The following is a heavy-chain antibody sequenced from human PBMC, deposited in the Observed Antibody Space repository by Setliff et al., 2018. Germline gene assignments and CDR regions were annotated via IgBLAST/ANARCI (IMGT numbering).Heavy chain of an antibody. CDR2: IYHDGGNK. D-gene: IGHD6-19*01. CDR3: TTGPPVAGQEDYFDY. V-gene: IGHV3-33*03. Sequence: PGGSPRLSCAASGFTFSSYGMHWVRQAPGKGLEWVAVIYHDGGNKYYADSVKGRFTISRDNSKNTLYLQMSSLRSEDTAVYYCTTGPPVAGQEDYFDYWGQGTLVTVSS. J-gene: IGHJ4*02. CDR1: GFTFSSYG.